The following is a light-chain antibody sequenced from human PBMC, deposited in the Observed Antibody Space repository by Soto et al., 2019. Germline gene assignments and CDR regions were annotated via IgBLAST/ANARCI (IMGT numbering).Light chain of an antibody. J-gene: IGLJ1*01. CDR1: SSYVGGYNY. CDR2: DVS. Sequence: QSVLTQPASVSGSPGQSITISCTGTSSYVGGYNYVSWYQQHPGKAPKLMIYDVSNRPSGVSNRFSGSKSGNTASLTISGLQAEDEADYYCSPYTSSSTQVFGTGTKVTVL. V-gene: IGLV2-14*01. CDR3: SPYTSSSTQV.